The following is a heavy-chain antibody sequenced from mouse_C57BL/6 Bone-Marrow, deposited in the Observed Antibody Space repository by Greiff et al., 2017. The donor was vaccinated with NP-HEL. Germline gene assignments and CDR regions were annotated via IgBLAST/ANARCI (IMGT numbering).Heavy chain of an antibody. V-gene: IGHV5-12*01. J-gene: IGHJ2*01. CDR3: ARQGGNFDFDY. Sequence: DVKLVESGGGLVQPGGSLKLSCAASGFTFSDYYMYWVRQTPEKRLEWVAYISNGGGSTYYPDTVKGRFTISRDNAKNTLYLQMSRLKSEDTAMYYCARQGGNFDFDYWGQGTTLTVSS. D-gene: IGHD2-1*01. CDR2: ISNGGGST. CDR1: GFTFSDYY.